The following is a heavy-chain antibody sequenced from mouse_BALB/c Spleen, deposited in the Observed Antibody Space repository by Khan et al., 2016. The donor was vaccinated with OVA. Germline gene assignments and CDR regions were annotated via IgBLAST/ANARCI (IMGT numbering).Heavy chain of an antibody. Sequence: QIQLVQSGPELKKPGETVKISCKASGYTFTNYGMNWVKQAPGKGLKWLGFINTYTGEPTYADDFKGRFAFSLETSASTAYLQINNLKNEDTSTYFCARVWYSGTMDYWGQGTSVTVSS. CDR1: GYTFTNYG. CDR2: INTYTGEP. D-gene: IGHD1-1*02. CDR3: ARVWYSGTMDY. J-gene: IGHJ4*01. V-gene: IGHV9-3-1*01.